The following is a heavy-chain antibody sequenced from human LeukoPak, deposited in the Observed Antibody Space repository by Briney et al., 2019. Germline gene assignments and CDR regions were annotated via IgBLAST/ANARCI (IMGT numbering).Heavy chain of an antibody. J-gene: IGHJ6*02. CDR3: ARDRVESSGYYYYYGTDV. CDR2: LYTSGST. CDR1: GGSISTYY. V-gene: IGHV4-4*07. Sequence: SETLSLTCTVSGGSISTYYWSWIRQPAGKGLEWIGRLYTSGSTHYNPSLKSRLTMSADTSTNQFSLKLRSVTAADTAVYYCARDRVESSGYYYYYGTDVWGQGTTVTVSS. D-gene: IGHD3-22*01.